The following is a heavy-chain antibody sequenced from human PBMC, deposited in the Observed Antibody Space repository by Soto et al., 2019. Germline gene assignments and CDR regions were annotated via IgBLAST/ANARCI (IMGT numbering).Heavy chain of an antibody. CDR3: ASQVTGNDAFDI. V-gene: IGHV3-53*04. Sequence: GGSLRLSCAASGFTVSSNYMSWVRQAPGKGLEWVSVIYSGGSTYYADSVKGRLTISRHNSKNTLYLQMNSLRAEDTAVYYCASQVTGNDAFDIWGQGTMVTVSS. CDR2: IYSGGST. J-gene: IGHJ3*02. CDR1: GFTVSSNY. D-gene: IGHD7-27*01.